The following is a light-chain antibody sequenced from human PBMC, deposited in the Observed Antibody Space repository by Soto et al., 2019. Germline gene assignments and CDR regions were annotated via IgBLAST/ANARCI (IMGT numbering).Light chain of an antibody. Sequence: QSVLTQPPSTSGTLGQRVTISCSGSSSNIGSNTVNWYQQLPGTAPKLLIYRNNQRPSGVPDRFSGSKSGTSASLAISGLQSEDEADYYCAAWDGSLKGYVFATGTKLTVL. CDR3: AAWDGSLKGYV. V-gene: IGLV1-44*01. CDR2: RNN. CDR1: SSNIGSNT. J-gene: IGLJ1*01.